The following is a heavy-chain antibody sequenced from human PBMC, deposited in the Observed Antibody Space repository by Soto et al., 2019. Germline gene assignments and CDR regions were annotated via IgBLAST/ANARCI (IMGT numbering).Heavy chain of an antibody. CDR2: IIPILGIA. Sequence: VSSVKVSCKASGGTFSSYTINWVRQAPGQGLEWVGRIIPILGIASYAQKLQGRVTMTTDKSTSTAYMELRSLRSDDTAVYYCARVHITMIPNPGYWGQGTLVTVSS. V-gene: IGHV1-69*02. D-gene: IGHD3-22*01. CDR3: ARVHITMIPNPGY. J-gene: IGHJ4*02. CDR1: GGTFSSYT.